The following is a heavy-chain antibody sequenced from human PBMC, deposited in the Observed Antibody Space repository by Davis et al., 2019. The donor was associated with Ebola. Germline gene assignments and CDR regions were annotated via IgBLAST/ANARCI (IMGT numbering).Heavy chain of an antibody. Sequence: GGSLRLSCAASGFTFSSYWMSWVRQAPGKGLEWVPYIKQGVSEKYYVDSVKGRFTIPRDNAKNSLYLQMNSLRAEDTAVYYCARGRRWELPPRGYFQHWGQGTLVTVSS. CDR2: IKQGVSEK. CDR1: GFTFSSYW. D-gene: IGHD1-26*01. V-gene: IGHV3-7*01. J-gene: IGHJ1*01. CDR3: ARGRRWELPPRGYFQH.